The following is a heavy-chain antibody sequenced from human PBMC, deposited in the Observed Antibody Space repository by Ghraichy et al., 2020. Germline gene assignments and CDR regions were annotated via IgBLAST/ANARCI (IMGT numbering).Heavy chain of an antibody. V-gene: IGHV3-21*01. D-gene: IGHD5-18*01. CDR3: ARSVDKAMVFFDF. CDR2: MNAGGNYI. J-gene: IGHJ4*02. CDR1: GFTFSYYS. Sequence: GGSLRLSCAASGFTFSYYSLNWVRQAPGKGLEWVSSMNAGGNYIYYADSVKGRFTISRDNTKNSLYLQMNSLRAEDTAVYYCARSVDKAMVFFDFWGQGTLVTVSS.